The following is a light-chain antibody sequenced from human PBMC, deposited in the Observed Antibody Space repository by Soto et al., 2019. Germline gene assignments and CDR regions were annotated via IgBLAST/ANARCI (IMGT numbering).Light chain of an antibody. CDR2: EVS. CDR3: SSYTRNSTLV. V-gene: IGLV2-14*01. CDR1: SSDVGGYNY. J-gene: IGLJ2*01. Sequence: QSVLTQPASVSGSRGQSITIPCTGTSSDVGGYNYVSWFQQHPGKAPKLIIYEVSTRPSGVSNRFSGSKSGNTASLTISGLQAEDEADYYCSSYTRNSTLVFGGGTNLTVL.